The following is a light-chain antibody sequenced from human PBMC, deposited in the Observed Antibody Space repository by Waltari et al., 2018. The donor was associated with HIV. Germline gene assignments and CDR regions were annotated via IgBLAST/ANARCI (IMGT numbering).Light chain of an antibody. Sequence: EIVMTQASAPLSVSPGERVTLSCRSSQNADTKLTWYQWKAGQPPRLLIYGASYRACGVPDKFSGSGSGTAFTLTIKNVESEDAAVYVCQQQNTLPITCGPGTRLDIK. V-gene: IGKV3-15*01. CDR3: QQQNTLPIT. CDR1: QNADTK. CDR2: GAS. J-gene: IGKJ3*01.